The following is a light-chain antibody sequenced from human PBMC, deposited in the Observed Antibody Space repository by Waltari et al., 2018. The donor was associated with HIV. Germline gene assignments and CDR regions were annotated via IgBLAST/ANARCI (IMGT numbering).Light chain of an antibody. J-gene: IGLJ3*02. CDR3: ATSETGLSDWV. CDR1: TSNLGNNI. CDR2: HND. Sequence: QSVLPKPPPVPAAPGPKVPLPCAGPTSNLGNNIVFWYQHFPGSAPKLLIYHNDKRPSGIPDRFSGSKSGTSAFLAISGLQTGDEADYHCATSETGLSDWVFGGGTRLTVL. V-gene: IGLV1-51*01.